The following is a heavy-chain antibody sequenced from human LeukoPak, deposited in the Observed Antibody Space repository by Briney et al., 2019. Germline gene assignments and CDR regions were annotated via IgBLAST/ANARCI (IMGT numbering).Heavy chain of an antibody. CDR1: GFTFSSYS. Sequence: GGSLRLSCAASGFTFSSYSMNWVRQAPGKGLEWVSYISSSSTIYYADSVKGRFTISRDNAKNSLYLQMNSLRAEDTAVYYCAKDTAYCGGDCSDYWGQGTLVTVSS. V-gene: IGHV3-48*01. J-gene: IGHJ4*02. CDR2: ISSSSTI. D-gene: IGHD2-21*01. CDR3: AKDTAYCGGDCSDY.